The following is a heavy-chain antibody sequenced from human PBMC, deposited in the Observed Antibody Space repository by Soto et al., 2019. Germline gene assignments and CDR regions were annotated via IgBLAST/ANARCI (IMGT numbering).Heavy chain of an antibody. CDR2: INHSGST. CDR1: GGSFSVYY. CDR3: ARDKITGLFDY. D-gene: IGHD2-8*02. Sequence: SDSLSLTCAGYGGSFSVYYWIWIRQPPGTGLEWIGEINHSGSTNYNPSLKSRVTISVDTSKNQFSLKLTSVTAADTAVYYCARDKITGLFDYWGQGTLVTVSS. J-gene: IGHJ4*02. V-gene: IGHV4-34*01.